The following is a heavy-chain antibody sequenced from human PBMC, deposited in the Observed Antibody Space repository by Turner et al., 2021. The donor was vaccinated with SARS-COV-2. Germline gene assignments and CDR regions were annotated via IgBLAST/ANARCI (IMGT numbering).Heavy chain of an antibody. CDR2: INQDGSEK. J-gene: IGHJ4*02. Sequence: EVQLVESGGGLVQPGGSLRLSCPASGFTFSSYWMSWVRQAPGKGLEWVANINQDGSEKYYVDSVKGRFTISRDNAKNSLYLQMNSLRAEDTAVYYCARDRSTYYDFWSGYWHFDYWGQGTLVTVSS. CDR3: ARDRSTYYDFWSGYWHFDY. V-gene: IGHV3-7*01. CDR1: GFTFSSYW. D-gene: IGHD3-3*01.